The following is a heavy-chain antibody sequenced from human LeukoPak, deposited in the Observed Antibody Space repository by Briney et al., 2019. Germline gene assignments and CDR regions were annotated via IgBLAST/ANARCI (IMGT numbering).Heavy chain of an antibody. CDR1: GYSFTTYW. Sequence: GESLKISCKGSGYSFTTYWIGWVRQMPGKGLEWMGIIFRGDSDIAYSPSFQGHVTISADKSINTAYLQWSTLKASDTAIYYCATSESQTRFDSWGQGTLVTVSS. CDR2: IFRGDSDI. J-gene: IGHJ4*02. V-gene: IGHV5-51*01. CDR3: ATSESQTRFDS. D-gene: IGHD1/OR15-1a*01.